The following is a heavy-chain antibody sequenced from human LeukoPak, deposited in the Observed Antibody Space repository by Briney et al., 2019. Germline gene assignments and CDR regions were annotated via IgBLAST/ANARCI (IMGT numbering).Heavy chain of an antibody. D-gene: IGHD6-13*01. V-gene: IGHV1-2*02. CDR2: INPASGAT. CDR1: GYIFTGYY. Sequence: GASVKVSCKASGYIFTGYYIHWVRQAPGQGLEWMGWINPASGATYYAQKFRGRVTLTRDTSINTAYMDLSSLRSADSAVYFCARESPYGLPAAGLNDYWGQGTLVTVSS. J-gene: IGHJ4*02. CDR3: ARESPYGLPAAGLNDY.